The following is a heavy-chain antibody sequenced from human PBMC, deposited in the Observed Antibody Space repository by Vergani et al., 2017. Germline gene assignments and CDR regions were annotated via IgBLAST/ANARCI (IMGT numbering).Heavy chain of an antibody. Sequence: VHLVESGGGVVQPGRSLRLSCAASGFTFNHYAMNWVRQAPGKGLEWVSGISGSGGSTYYAGSVKGRFTISRDSSKNTLYLQMNSLSAGDTAVYYCAKANPLNSXYDYLYYYHAMDVWGQGTTVTVSS. V-gene: IGHV3-23*04. CDR3: AKANPLNSXYDYLYYYHAMDV. CDR2: ISGSGGST. J-gene: IGHJ6*02. CDR1: GFTFNHYA. D-gene: IGHD5-12*01.